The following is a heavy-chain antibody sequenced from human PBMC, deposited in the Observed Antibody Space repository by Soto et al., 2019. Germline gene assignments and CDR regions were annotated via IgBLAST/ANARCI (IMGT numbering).Heavy chain of an antibody. CDR2: INDAATGT. CDR3: VGDTMGSLVRGGY. Sequence: GGSLRLSCAASEFNFTNSWMHWVRHAPGKGLIWVSRINDAATGTHYADSVKGRFTISRDSAKNTVYLQMNSLGAEDTAVYYCVGDTMGSLVRGGYWGQGTLVTVSS. J-gene: IGHJ4*02. V-gene: IGHV3-74*01. CDR1: EFNFTNSW. D-gene: IGHD3-10*01.